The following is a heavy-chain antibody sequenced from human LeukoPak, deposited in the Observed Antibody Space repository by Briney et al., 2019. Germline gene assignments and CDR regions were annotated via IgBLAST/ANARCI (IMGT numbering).Heavy chain of an antibody. CDR3: ARDLGGNNWFDP. D-gene: IGHD3-16*01. CDR2: IIPIFGTA. V-gene: IGHV1-69*13. Sequence: SVTVSCKASGGTFSSYAISWVRQAPGQGLEWMGGIIPIFGTANYAQKFQGRVTITADESTSTAYMELSSLRSEDTAVYYCARDLGGNNWFDPWGQGTLVTVSS. CDR1: GGTFSSYA. J-gene: IGHJ5*02.